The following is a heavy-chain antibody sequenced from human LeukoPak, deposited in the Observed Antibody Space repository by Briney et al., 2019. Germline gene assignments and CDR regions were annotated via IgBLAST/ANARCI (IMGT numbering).Heavy chain of an antibody. CDR1: GLTFSDYW. Sequence: AGGSLRLSCAVSGLTFSDYWMHWVRHVPGRGPVWVSRINHDGSDTIYADSVRGRFTISRDDAKNTLYLQMNNLRAEDTAVYYCVRGGPSTWSWGQGTLVTVSS. J-gene: IGHJ5*02. V-gene: IGHV3-74*01. D-gene: IGHD2-15*01. CDR2: INHDGSDT. CDR3: VRGGPSTWS.